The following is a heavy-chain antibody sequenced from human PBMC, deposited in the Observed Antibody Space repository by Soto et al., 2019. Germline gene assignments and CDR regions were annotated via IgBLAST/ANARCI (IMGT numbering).Heavy chain of an antibody. CDR3: GKSPDFYYYAMEV. CDR1: GFTLSGYA. Sequence: WGSLRLSCAAAGFTLSGYAMTWVRQATGKGLEWVSSITVSVTSTYYADSVQGRFIIPRDNSKNTVSLQMNSLRADDTAVYYCGKSPDFYYYAMEVWGHGTTLTGSS. CDR2: ITVSVTST. V-gene: IGHV3-23*01. J-gene: IGHJ6*02.